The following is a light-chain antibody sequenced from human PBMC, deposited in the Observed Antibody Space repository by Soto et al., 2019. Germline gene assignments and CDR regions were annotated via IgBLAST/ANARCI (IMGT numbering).Light chain of an antibody. V-gene: IGLV2-14*01. CDR2: DVS. J-gene: IGLJ1*01. CDR1: SNDVGGYNY. Sequence: QSALTQPASVSGSPGQAITISCTGTSNDVGGYNYVSWYQQHPGKAPKLMIYDVSNRPSGVSNRFSGSKSGNTASLTISGLQTEDEADYYCSSYATSSTFSDVFGTGTKVTVL. CDR3: SSYATSSTFSDV.